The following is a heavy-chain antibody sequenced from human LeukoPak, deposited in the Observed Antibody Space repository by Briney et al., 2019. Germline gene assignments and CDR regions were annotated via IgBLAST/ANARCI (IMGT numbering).Heavy chain of an antibody. D-gene: IGHD6-13*01. J-gene: IGHJ3*02. V-gene: IGHV5-51*01. Sequence: GESLKISCKGSGYSFTSYWIGWVRQMPGKGLEWMGIIYPGDSDTRYSQSFQGQVTISADKSISTAYLQRSSLKASDTAMYYCARRVTAASDAFDIWGRGTMATVSS. CDR1: GYSFTSYW. CDR2: IYPGDSDT. CDR3: ARRVTAASDAFDI.